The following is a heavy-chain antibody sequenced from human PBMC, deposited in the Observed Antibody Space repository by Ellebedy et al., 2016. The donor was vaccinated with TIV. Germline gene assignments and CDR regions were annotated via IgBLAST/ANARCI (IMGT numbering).Heavy chain of an antibody. CDR2: LYGSGRGI. V-gene: IGHV3-23*01. Sequence: GESLKISCGAFGFAFSSFAMGWVRRTPGKGLEGVSGLYGSGRGIWYSDSVKGRFTISRDNSKNTVCLQMNSLRAEDTAVYHCARDGNSGYGSSYYYGMDVWGQGTTVTVSS. CDR1: GFAFSSFA. CDR3: ARDGNSGYGSSYYYGMDV. J-gene: IGHJ6*02. D-gene: IGHD5-12*01.